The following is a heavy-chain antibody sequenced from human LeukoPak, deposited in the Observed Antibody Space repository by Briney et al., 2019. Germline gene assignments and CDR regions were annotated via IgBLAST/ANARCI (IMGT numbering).Heavy chain of an antibody. V-gene: IGHV1-69*13. CDR3: ARVGYYYDSSGYYVFDY. CDR2: IIPIFGTA. Sequence: SVKVSCKASGGTFSSYAISWVRQAPGQGLEWMGGIIPIFGTANYAQKFQGRVTITADESTSTAYTELSSLRSEDTAVYYCARVGYYYDSSGYYVFDYWGQGTLVAVSS. CDR1: GGTFSSYA. J-gene: IGHJ4*02. D-gene: IGHD3-22*01.